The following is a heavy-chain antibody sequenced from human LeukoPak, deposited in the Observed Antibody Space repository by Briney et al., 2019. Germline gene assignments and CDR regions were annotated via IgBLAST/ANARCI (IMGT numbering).Heavy chain of an antibody. J-gene: IGHJ4*02. CDR2: IHNSGTT. CDR1: GGPFSGYF. CDR3: ARRYYYNLRSFPFDF. V-gene: IGHV4-34*01. D-gene: IGHD3-10*01. Sequence: SETLSLTCAVSGGPFSGYFWSWIGQSSGKGLEWIGEIHNSGTTNYNPSLNSRVTISEDTSKNQFYLNLSSVTAADTAVYYCARRYYYNLRSFPFDFWGQGTLVTVSS.